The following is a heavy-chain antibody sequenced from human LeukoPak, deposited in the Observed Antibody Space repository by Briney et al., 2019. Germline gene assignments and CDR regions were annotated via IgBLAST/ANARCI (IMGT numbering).Heavy chain of an antibody. CDR3: ARRPKVVPAYGMDV. CDR2: IYYSGST. D-gene: IGHD2-2*01. V-gene: IGHV4-59*08. CDR1: GGSISSYY. J-gene: IGHJ6*02. Sequence: SETLSLTCTVSGGSISSYYWSWIRQPPGKGLEWVGYIYYSGSTNYNPSLKSRVTISVDTSKNQFSLKLSSVTAADTAVYYCARRPKVVPAYGMDVWGQGTTVTVSS.